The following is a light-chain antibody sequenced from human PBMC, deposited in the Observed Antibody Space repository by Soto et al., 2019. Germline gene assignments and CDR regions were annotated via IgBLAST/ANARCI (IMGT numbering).Light chain of an antibody. CDR2: GAS. V-gene: IGKV3-15*01. J-gene: IGKJ1*01. CDR1: HSINSN. CDR3: QQRRNSPGT. Sequence: EVLMSQSAATVSVSTGDRSTLSSRPSHSINSNLAWYQQQPGQAPRLLIYGASTRATAVPDRFSGSGSGTDFTLTISRLEPEDFEVYYCQQRRNSPGTFGQGTKADI.